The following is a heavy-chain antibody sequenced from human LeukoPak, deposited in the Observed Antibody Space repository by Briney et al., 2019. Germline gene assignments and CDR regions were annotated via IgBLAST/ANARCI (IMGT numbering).Heavy chain of an antibody. D-gene: IGHD4-17*01. V-gene: IGHV3-11*01. CDR1: GLTVSDYY. CDR2: ISTSGSTI. CDR3: ARGNDYGDYVPLYYLGY. Sequence: GGSLRLSCAASGLTVSDYYMSWIRQAPGKGLEWVSYISTSGSTIYYADSVKGRFTISRDNARNSLYLQMNSLRAEDTAVYYCARGNDYGDYVPLYYLGYWGKGTLVTVSS. J-gene: IGHJ4*02.